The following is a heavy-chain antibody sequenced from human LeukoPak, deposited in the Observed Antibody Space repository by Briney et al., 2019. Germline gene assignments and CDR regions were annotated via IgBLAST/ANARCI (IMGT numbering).Heavy chain of an antibody. J-gene: IGHJ4*02. D-gene: IGHD3-22*01. CDR3: AKDHYPSYYYDSSGYYYALFDY. Sequence: GGSLRLSCAASGFTFSSSAMSWVRQAPGKGLEWVSSISGSGSGGSTYYADSVKGRFTISRDNSKNTLYLQMNSLRAEDTAVYYCAKDHYPSYYYDSSGYYYALFDYWGQGTLVTVSS. CDR2: ISGSGSGGST. CDR1: GFTFSSSA. V-gene: IGHV3-23*01.